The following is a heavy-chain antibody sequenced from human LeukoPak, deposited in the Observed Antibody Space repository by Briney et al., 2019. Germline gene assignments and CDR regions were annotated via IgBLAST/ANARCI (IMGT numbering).Heavy chain of an antibody. D-gene: IGHD1-26*01. V-gene: IGHV3-21*01. CDR3: ARGPSGSYYFDY. CDR2: ISSSSSYI. J-gene: IGHJ4*02. Sequence: PGGSLRLSCAASGFTFSSYGMHWVRQAPGKGLEWVSSISSSSSYIYYADSVKGRFTISRDNAKNSLYLQMNSLRAEDTAVYYCARGPSGSYYFDYWGQGTLVTVSS. CDR1: GFTFSSYG.